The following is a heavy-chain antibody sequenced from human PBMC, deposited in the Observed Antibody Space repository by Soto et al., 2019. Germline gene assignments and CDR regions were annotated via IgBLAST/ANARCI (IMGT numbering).Heavy chain of an antibody. CDR3: ARDNDYSNYPTLYYYYYYMDV. CDR1: GFTFSSYS. J-gene: IGHJ6*03. V-gene: IGHV3-21*01. D-gene: IGHD4-4*01. Sequence: GGSLRLSCAASGFTFSSYSMNWVRQAPGKGLEWVSSISSSSSYIYYADSVKGRFTISRDNAKNSLYLQMNSLRAEDTAVYYCARDNDYSNYPTLYYYYYYMDVWGKGTTVTVSS. CDR2: ISSSSSYI.